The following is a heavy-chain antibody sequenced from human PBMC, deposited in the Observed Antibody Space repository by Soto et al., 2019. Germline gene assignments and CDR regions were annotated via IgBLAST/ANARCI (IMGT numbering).Heavy chain of an antibody. CDR2: IYSSGST. Sequence: PSETLSLTCTVTGGAISGYYWTWMRQSAGGGLEWIGRIYSSGSTNYNPSLKSRVTISLDTSMNHFSLRLSSVTAADTAVYYCARGQRSSDWFDPWGQGTLVTVSS. J-gene: IGHJ5*02. CDR3: ARGQRSSDWFDP. CDR1: GGAISGYY. V-gene: IGHV4-4*07. D-gene: IGHD6-25*01.